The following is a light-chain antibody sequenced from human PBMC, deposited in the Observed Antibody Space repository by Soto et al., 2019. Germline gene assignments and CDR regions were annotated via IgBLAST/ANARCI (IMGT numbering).Light chain of an antibody. CDR3: QQLNSYPIT. CDR1: QGLTHY. J-gene: IGKJ4*01. CDR2: ATS. Sequence: DIQLTQSPSFLSASVGDRVTITCRASQGLTHYFAWYQQKAGKAPELLIYATSTLQGGVPSRFSGSGSGTEFTLTISSLQPKDFATYYCQQLNSYPITFGGGTKVEIK. V-gene: IGKV1-9*01.